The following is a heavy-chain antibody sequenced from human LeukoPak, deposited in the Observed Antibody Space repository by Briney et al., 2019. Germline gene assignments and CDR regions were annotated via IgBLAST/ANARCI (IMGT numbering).Heavy chain of an antibody. CDR3: ARYLDYGGNSRVFQH. J-gene: IGHJ1*01. CDR2: INYGGST. CDR1: GGSISSYY. D-gene: IGHD4-23*01. V-gene: IGHV4-34*01. Sequence: ASETLSLTCTVSGGSISSYYWSWIRQPPGKGLEWIGEINYGGSTNYNPSLKSRVTISIDTSKNQFSLKLSSVTAADTAIYYCARYLDYGGNSRVFQHWGQGTLVTVSS.